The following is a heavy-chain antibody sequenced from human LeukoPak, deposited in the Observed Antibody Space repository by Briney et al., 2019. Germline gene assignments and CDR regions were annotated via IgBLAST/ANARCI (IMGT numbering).Heavy chain of an antibody. J-gene: IGHJ4*02. CDR2: ISYDGNNK. CDR3: ARDRGYYFDY. Sequence: GRSLRLSCAASGFTFSSYAMHWVRQAPGKGLEWVAVISYDGNNKYYADSVKGRFTISRDKSKNTLYLQMNSLRAEDTAVYYCARDRGYYFDYWGQGTLVTVSS. V-gene: IGHV3-30-3*01. CDR1: GFTFSSYA.